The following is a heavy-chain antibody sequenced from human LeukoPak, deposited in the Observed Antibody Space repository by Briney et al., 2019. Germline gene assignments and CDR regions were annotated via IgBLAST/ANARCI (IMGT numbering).Heavy chain of an antibody. Sequence: AGGSLRLSCAASGFTFSSYGMHWVRQAPGKGLEWVAFIRYDGSNKYYADSVKGRFTISRDNSKNTLYLQMNSLRAEDTAVYYCARDRRAGSSGWYRGGKYYFDYWGQGTLVTVSS. CDR1: GFTFSSYG. CDR3: ARDRRAGSSGWYRGGKYYFDY. CDR2: IRYDGSNK. V-gene: IGHV3-30*02. J-gene: IGHJ4*02. D-gene: IGHD6-19*01.